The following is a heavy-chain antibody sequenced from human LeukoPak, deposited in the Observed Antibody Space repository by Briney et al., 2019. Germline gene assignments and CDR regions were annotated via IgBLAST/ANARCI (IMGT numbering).Heavy chain of an antibody. CDR1: GFTFSSYA. CDR3: AKAVLLWFGELRYYFDY. V-gene: IGHV3-23*01. CDR2: ISGSGGST. D-gene: IGHD3-10*01. Sequence: GGSLRLSCAASGFTFSSYAMSWVRQAPGKGLEWVSAISGSGGSTYYADSVKGRFTISRDNSKNTLYLQMNSLRAEDTAVYYCAKAVLLWFGELRYYFDYWGRGTLVTVSS. J-gene: IGHJ4*02.